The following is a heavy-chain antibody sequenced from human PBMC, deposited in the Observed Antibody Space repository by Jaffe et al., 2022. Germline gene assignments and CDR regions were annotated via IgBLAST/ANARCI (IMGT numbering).Heavy chain of an antibody. CDR3: ARHGGELELERLDY. Sequence: QLQLQESGPGLVKPSETLSLTCTVSGGSISSSSYYWGWIRQPPGKGLEWIGSIYYSGSTYYNPSLKSRVTISVDTSKNQFSLKLSSVTAADTAVYYCARHGGELELERLDYWGQGTLVTVSS. CDR1: GGSISSSSYY. V-gene: IGHV4-39*01. CDR2: IYYSGST. D-gene: IGHD1-7*01. J-gene: IGHJ4*02.